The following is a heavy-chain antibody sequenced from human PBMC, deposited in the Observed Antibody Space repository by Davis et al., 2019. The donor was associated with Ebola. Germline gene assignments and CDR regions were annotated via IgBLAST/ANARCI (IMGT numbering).Heavy chain of an antibody. CDR2: IYPGDSAT. CDR3: ARTYYDILTGYTHGAFDI. Sequence: GESLKISCKGSGYSFTSYWIGRVRQMPAKGLEWMGIIYPGDSATRYSPSFQGQVTISADKSISTAYLQWSSLKASDTAMYYCARTYYDILTGYTHGAFDIWGQGTMVTVSS. CDR1: GYSFTSYW. J-gene: IGHJ3*02. V-gene: IGHV5-51*01. D-gene: IGHD3-9*01.